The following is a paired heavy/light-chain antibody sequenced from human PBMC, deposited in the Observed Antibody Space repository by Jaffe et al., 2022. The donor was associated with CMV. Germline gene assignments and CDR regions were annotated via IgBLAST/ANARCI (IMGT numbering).Heavy chain of an antibody. CDR2: IWYDGVTK. CDR1: GFTFSSYG. Sequence: QVQLAESGGGVVQPGRSLRLSCGASGFTFSSYGMHWVRQAPGKGLEWVAVIWYDGVTKYTADSVRGRFTISRDNSKSTLYLQMDSLRAEDTAMYYCARGRLDKSGSFFRYFDYWGQGTLVTVAS. V-gene: IGHV3-33*01. D-gene: IGHD3-3*01. CDR3: ARGRLDKSGSFFRYFDY. J-gene: IGHJ4*02.
Light chain of an antibody. CDR2: DVS. V-gene: IGLV2-14*03. CDR3: YLYTRRGV. J-gene: IGLJ3*02. CDR1: SNDIGTYDF. Sequence: QSALTQPASVSGSPGQSVTISCTGTSNDIGTYDFVSWYQQHPGKAPQLIIYDVSNRPSGVSTRFSGSKSGNTASLTISGLQAEDEADYYCYLYTRRGVFGGGTKLTV.